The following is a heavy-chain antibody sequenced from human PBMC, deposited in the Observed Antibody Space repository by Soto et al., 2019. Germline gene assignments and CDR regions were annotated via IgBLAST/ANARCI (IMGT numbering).Heavy chain of an antibody. CDR2: IYYSGST. CDR1: GGSIISSSYY. Sequence: SETLSLTCTVSGGSIISSSYYWGWIRQPPVKGLEWIWSIYYSGSTYYKPSLKIRVTISLDTSKNQFSLKLSSVTSANTAVYYCARQGFDAFDNWGQGTMVTVSS. V-gene: IGHV4-39*01. D-gene: IGHD3-10*01. CDR3: ARQGFDAFDN. J-gene: IGHJ3*02.